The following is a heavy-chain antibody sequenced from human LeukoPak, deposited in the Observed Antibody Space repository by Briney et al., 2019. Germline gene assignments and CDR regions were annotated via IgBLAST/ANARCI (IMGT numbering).Heavy chain of an antibody. Sequence: GGSLRLSCAASGFTFSSYAMHWVRQAPGKGLEWVAVISYDGSNKYYADSVKGRFTISRDNSKNTLHLQMNSLRVEDTAVYYCAKPSSGYTSFHIWGQGTMVTVSS. D-gene: IGHD3-22*01. CDR2: ISYDGSNK. J-gene: IGHJ3*02. V-gene: IGHV3-30-3*02. CDR1: GFTFSSYA. CDR3: AKPSSGYTSFHI.